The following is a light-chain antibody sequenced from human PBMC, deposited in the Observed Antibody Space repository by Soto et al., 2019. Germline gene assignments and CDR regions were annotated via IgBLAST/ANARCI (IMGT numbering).Light chain of an antibody. CDR2: GAS. CDR3: QYYSSSLSIT. V-gene: IGKV3-20*01. J-gene: IGKJ5*01. Sequence: EIVLTQSPGTLSLSPGERATLSCRASQSVSSSYLAWYQQKPGQAPRLLIYGASSRATGIPDRFSGSGSGTDFTLTISRLEPEDFAVYYCQYYSSSLSITFGQGTRLEI. CDR1: QSVSSSY.